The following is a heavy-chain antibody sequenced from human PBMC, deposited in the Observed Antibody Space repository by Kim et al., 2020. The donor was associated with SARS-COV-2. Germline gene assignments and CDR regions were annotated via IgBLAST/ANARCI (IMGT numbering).Heavy chain of an antibody. D-gene: IGHD6-13*01. J-gene: IGHJ6*03. CDR2: IYSGGST. CDR3: ARSGSSSWYQGYYYYYMDV. CDR1: GFTVSSNY. Sequence: GGSLRLSCAASGFTVSSNYMSWVRQAPGKGLEWVSVIYSGGSTYYADSVKGRFTISRDNSENTLYLQMNSLRAEDTAVYYCARSGSSSWYQGYYYYYMDVWGKGTTVTVSS. V-gene: IGHV3-66*01.